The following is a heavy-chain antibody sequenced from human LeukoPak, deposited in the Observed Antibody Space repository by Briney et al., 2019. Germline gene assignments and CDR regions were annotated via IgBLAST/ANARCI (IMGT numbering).Heavy chain of an antibody. D-gene: IGHD2-15*01. CDR2: ISCYNGDT. CDR1: GYTFNRHG. Sequence: ASVKVSCKASGYTFNRHGISWVRQAPGPGPEWMGWISCYNGDTHYAQNYQGRLTMTTDTSTSTAYMELRSLRSDDTAVYYCARDSSNTSGNNAWFDYWGQGTLVTVSS. J-gene: IGHJ4*02. V-gene: IGHV1-18*01. CDR3: ARDSSNTSGNNAWFDY.